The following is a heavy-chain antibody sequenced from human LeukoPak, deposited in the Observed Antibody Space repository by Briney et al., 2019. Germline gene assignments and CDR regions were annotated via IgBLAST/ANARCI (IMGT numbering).Heavy chain of an antibody. Sequence: PSETLSLTCTVSGGSISSSSYYWGWIRQPPGKGLEWITSINYSGSTYYNPFLKSRATISVDTPKNQFSLKLSSVTAADTPGYYCARERVRGVMRYMDVWGKGTMVTVSS. CDR3: ARERVRGVMRYMDV. D-gene: IGHD3-10*01. J-gene: IGHJ6*03. V-gene: IGHV4-39*07. CDR1: GGSISSSSYY. CDR2: INYSGST.